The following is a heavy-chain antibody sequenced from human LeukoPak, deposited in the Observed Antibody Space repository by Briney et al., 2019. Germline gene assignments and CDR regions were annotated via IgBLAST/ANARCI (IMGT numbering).Heavy chain of an antibody. Sequence: SETLSLTCTVSGDSTSNFYWNWIRQSPGRGLEWIGNIHYSGSSVYNPSLKSRGTISIDTSRRQFFLKLNSVTAADTAVYFCALAPNSNWFDFWGPGTLVTVSS. V-gene: IGHV4-59*03. CDR1: GDSTSNFY. CDR2: IHYSGSS. D-gene: IGHD2-8*01. CDR3: ALAPNSNWFDF. J-gene: IGHJ5*01.